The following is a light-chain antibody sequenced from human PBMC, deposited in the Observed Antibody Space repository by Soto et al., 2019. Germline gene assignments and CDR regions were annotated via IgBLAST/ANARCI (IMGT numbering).Light chain of an antibody. J-gene: IGKJ3*01. V-gene: IGKV3-15*01. CDR1: QSIRTN. CDR2: GAS. CDR3: QQLNSYAFT. Sequence: EIVLTQSPATLSVSAGGTVTLSCRASQSIRTNVAWYQQIPGQAPRLLVYGASTRATGVPARFSGSGSGIEFTLTISSLQSEDSAFYYCQQLNSYAFTFGPGTKVEIK.